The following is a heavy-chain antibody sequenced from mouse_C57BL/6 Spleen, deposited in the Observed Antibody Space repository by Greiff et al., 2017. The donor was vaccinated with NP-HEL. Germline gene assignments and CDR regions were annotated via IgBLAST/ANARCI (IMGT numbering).Heavy chain of an antibody. D-gene: IGHD4-1*01. J-gene: IGHJ2*01. CDR3: ARLGRGYYFDY. V-gene: IGHV5-6*01. CDR2: ISSGGSYT. Sequence: EVQRVESGGDLVKPGGSLKLSCAASGFTFSSYGMSWVRQTPDKRLEWVATISSGGSYTYYPDSVKGRFTISRDNAKNTLYLQMSSLKAEDTAMYYCARLGRGYYFDYWGQGTTLTVSS. CDR1: GFTFSSYG.